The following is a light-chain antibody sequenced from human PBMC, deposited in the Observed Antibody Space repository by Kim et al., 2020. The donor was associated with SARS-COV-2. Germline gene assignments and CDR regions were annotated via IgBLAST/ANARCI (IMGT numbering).Light chain of an antibody. CDR2: EDN. J-gene: IGLJ3*02. V-gene: IGLV6-57*01. CDR3: QSYDSSNWV. CDR1: SGSIASNY. Sequence: GKTVTISCHRSSGSIASNYVQWYQQRPGSSPTTVIYEDNHRPSGVPDRFSGSIDSSSNSASLTISGLKTEDEADYYCQSYDSSNWVFGGGTQLTVL.